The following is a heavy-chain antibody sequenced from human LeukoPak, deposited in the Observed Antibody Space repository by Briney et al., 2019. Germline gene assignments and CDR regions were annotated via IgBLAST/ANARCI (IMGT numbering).Heavy chain of an antibody. D-gene: IGHD6-19*01. CDR2: IYTSGST. CDR1: GGSISSYY. V-gene: IGHV4-4*07. Sequence: SETLSLTCSVSGGSISSYYWSWIRQPAGKGLEWIGRIYTSGSTNYNPSLKSRVTMSIDTPKNQFSLTLSSVTAADTAVYYCARGRAGTGSLDYWGQGTLVTVSS. CDR3: ARGRAGTGSLDY. J-gene: IGHJ4*02.